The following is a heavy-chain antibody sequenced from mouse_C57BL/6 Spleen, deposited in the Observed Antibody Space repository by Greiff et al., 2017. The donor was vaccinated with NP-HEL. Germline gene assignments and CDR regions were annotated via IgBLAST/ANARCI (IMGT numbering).Heavy chain of an antibody. Sequence: EVQLQQSVAELVRPGASVKLSCTASGFNIKNTYMHWVKQRPEQGLEWIGRIDPANGNTKYDPKFQGKATITADTSSNTAYLQLSSLTSKDTAIYYCASVYDGCCGFAYWGQGTLVTVSA. CDR1: GFNIKNTY. D-gene: IGHD2-3*01. CDR3: ASVYDGCCGFAY. J-gene: IGHJ3*01. CDR2: IDPANGNT. V-gene: IGHV14-3*01.